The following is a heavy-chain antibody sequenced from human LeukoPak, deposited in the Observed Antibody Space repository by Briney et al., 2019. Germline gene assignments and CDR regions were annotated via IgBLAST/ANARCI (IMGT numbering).Heavy chain of an antibody. J-gene: IGHJ4*02. CDR3: ARGYSSSCVDY. CDR1: GFTFSVYN. Sequence: GGSLRLSCAASGFTFSVYNMNWVREAPGKGLEWVASISSSGHYIYYADSVKGRFTISRDNAKDSLFLQMNSLRPEDTAVYYCARGYSSSCVDYWGQGTLVTVSS. CDR2: ISSSGHYI. D-gene: IGHD6-13*01. V-gene: IGHV3-21*01.